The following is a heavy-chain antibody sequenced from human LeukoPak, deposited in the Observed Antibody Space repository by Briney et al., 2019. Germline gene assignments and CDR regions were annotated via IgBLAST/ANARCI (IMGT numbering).Heavy chain of an antibody. CDR2: VAKDGGHK. Sequence: GGSLRLSCVASGSTFSDYGIQWVRQAPGKGLEWVAVVAKDGGHKVYSDSVKGRLSISRDNSKNTAFLQMDSLRAEDAAVYFCAREHSHSNWFFDLWGPGTPVTVSS. CDR1: GSTFSDYG. J-gene: IGHJ2*01. V-gene: IGHV3-30*03. D-gene: IGHD4-11*01. CDR3: AREHSHSNWFFDL.